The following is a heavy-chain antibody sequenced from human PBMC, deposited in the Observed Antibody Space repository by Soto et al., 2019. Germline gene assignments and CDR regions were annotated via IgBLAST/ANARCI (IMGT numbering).Heavy chain of an antibody. J-gene: IGHJ4*02. CDR2: VSTSGRST. CDR3: VKQAHGLDGVAFDY. V-gene: IGHV3-64D*06. D-gene: IGHD2-15*01. Sequence: VGSLRLSCSASGFIFSESTIYWVRQVPGKGLEAISAVSTSGRSTYYADSVKDRSTISRDNSKNTLFLQMGSLRPEDTAIYYCVKQAHGLDGVAFDYWGQGTQVTVS. CDR1: GFIFSEST.